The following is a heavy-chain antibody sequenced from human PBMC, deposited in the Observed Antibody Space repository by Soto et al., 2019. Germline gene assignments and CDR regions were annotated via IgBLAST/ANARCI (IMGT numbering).Heavy chain of an antibody. CDR1: GFTFSSYA. V-gene: IGHV3-23*01. D-gene: IGHD3-3*01. J-gene: IGHJ4*02. CDR2: ISGSGGST. Sequence: GGSLRLSCAASGFTFSSYAMSWVRQAPGKGLEWVSAISGSGGSTYYADSVKGRFTISRDNSKNTLYLQMNSLRAEDTAVYYCAKSPSFLEWLLLDYWGQGTLVTVSS. CDR3: AKSPSFLEWLLLDY.